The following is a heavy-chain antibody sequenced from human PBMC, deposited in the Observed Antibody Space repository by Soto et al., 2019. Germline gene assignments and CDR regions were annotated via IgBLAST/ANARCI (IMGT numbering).Heavy chain of an antibody. CDR2: IRSKAYGGTT. V-gene: IGHV3-49*03. D-gene: IGHD2-15*01. J-gene: IGHJ4*02. CDR1: GFTFGDYA. Sequence: GGSLRLSCTASGFTFGDYAMSWFRQAPGKGLEWVGFIRSKAYGGTTEYAASVKGRFTISRDDSKSIAYLQMNSLKTEDTAVYYCTREQDIVVVVAATPSFDYWGQGTLVTVSS. CDR3: TREQDIVVVVAATPSFDY.